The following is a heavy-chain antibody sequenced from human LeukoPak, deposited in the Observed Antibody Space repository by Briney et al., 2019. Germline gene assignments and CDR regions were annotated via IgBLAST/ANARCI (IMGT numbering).Heavy chain of an antibody. D-gene: IGHD2-2*01. J-gene: IGHJ4*02. Sequence: ASVKVSCKASGGTFSSYAISWVRQAPGQGLEWMGGIIPILGTANYAQKFQGRVTITADESTSTAYMELSSLRSEDTAVYYCASSSKIVVVPAAMIYWGQGTLVTVSS. CDR2: IIPILGTA. V-gene: IGHV1-69*13. CDR3: ASSSKIVVVPAAMIY. CDR1: GGTFSSYA.